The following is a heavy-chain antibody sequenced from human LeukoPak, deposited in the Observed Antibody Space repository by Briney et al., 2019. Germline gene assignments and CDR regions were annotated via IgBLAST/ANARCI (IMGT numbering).Heavy chain of an antibody. D-gene: IGHD1-26*01. V-gene: IGHV4-59*01. J-gene: IGHJ4*02. Sequence: PSETLSLTCTVSGGSISSYYWSWIRQPPGKGLEWIGYIYYSGSTNYNPSLKSRVTISVDTSKNQFSLKLSSVTAADTAVYYCARDQGGSYSDHWGQGTLVTVSS. CDR2: IYYSGST. CDR1: GGSISSYY. CDR3: ARDQGGSYSDH.